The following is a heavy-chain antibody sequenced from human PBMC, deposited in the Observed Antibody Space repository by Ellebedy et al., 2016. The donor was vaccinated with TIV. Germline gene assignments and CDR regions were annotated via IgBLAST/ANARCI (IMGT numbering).Heavy chain of an antibody. CDR2: INPNSGGT. CDR1: GYTFTGYY. D-gene: IGHD6-13*01. J-gene: IGHJ4*02. CDR3: ARGDPGIAAAGDLDY. V-gene: IGHV1-2*02. Sequence: ASVKVSCXASGYTFTGYYMHWVRQAPGQGLEWMGWINPNSGGTNYAQKFQGRVTMTRDTSISTAYMELSRLRSDDTAVYYCARGDPGIAAAGDLDYWGQGTLVTVSS.